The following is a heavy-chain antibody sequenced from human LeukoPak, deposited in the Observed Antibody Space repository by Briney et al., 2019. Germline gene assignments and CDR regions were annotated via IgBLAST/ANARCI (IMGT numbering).Heavy chain of an antibody. CDR2: VYYSGST. V-gene: IGHV4-59*01. J-gene: IGHJ5*02. Sequence: SETLSLTCTVSGGSINTYHWSWIRQPPGKGLEWIGYVYYSGSTNYNPSLKSRVTISVDTSKNQFSLKLSSVTAADTAVYYCARDHRRCSSTSCYRWFDPWGQGTLVTVSS. CDR1: GGSINTYH. CDR3: ARDHRRCSSTSCYRWFDP. D-gene: IGHD2-2*02.